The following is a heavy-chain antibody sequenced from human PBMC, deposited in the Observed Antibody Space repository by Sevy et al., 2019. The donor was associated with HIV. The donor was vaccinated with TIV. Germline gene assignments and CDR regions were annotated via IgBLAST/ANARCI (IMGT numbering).Heavy chain of an antibody. D-gene: IGHD2-15*01. CDR1: GGTFSSYA. V-gene: IGHV1-69*13. CDR2: IIPIFGTA. CDR3: ARACFRTPKSLTDVAAAIPGPIGY. Sequence: GASVKVSCKASGGTFSSYAISWVRQAPGQGLEWMGGIIPIFGTANYAQKFQGRVTITADESTSTAYMELSSLRSEDTAVYYCARACFRTPKSLTDVAAAIPGPIGYWGQGTLVTVSS. J-gene: IGHJ4*02.